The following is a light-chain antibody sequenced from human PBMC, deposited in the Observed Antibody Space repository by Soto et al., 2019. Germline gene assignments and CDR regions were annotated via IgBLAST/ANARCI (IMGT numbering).Light chain of an antibody. J-gene: IGKJ2*01. CDR2: SVS. CDR3: QQSSSGPFT. CDR1: QSISTY. Sequence: DIQMTQSADSLSASVGDRVTINCGASQSISTYLHWYQQKPGKAPKLLVHSVSNLQSGVPSRFTGSGSGTDFTLTISSLQPEDFATYFCQQSSSGPFTFGQGTKLEIK. V-gene: IGKV1-39*01.